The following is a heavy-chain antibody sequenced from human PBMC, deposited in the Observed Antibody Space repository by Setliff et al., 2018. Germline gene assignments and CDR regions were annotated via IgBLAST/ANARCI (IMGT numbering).Heavy chain of an antibody. Sequence: GESLKISCKGSGYSFTNYWIGWVRQMPGKGLEWMGIIYPGDSDTRYSPSFQGQVTISADKSISTAYLQWSSLKASDTAMYYCARHDSSGYHYYYGMDVWGQGTTVTVSS. J-gene: IGHJ6*02. CDR1: GYSFTNYW. CDR2: IYPGDSDT. V-gene: IGHV5-51*01. CDR3: ARHDSSGYHYYYGMDV. D-gene: IGHD3-22*01.